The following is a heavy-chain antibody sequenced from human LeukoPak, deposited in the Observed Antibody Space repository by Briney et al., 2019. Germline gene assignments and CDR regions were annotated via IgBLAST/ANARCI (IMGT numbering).Heavy chain of an antibody. CDR3: AKDLAFGTTNYFDY. CDR2: ISGSGGST. Sequence: SGGSLRLSCAASGFTFSSYAMSWVRQAPGRGLEWVSAISGSGGSTYYADSVKGRFTISRDNSKNTLYLQMNSLRAEDTAVYYCAKDLAFGTTNYFDYWGQGTLVTLSS. CDR1: GFTFSSYA. J-gene: IGHJ4*02. V-gene: IGHV3-23*01. D-gene: IGHD1-7*01.